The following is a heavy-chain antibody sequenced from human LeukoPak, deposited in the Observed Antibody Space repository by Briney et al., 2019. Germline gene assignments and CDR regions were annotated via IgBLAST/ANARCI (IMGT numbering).Heavy chain of an antibody. Sequence: GGSLRLSCAASGFTVSSNYMSWVRQAPGKGLEWVSIIFSGGSTYYADSVKGRFTISRDNSKNTLYLQMNSLRAEDTAVYYCARDAVTRSYFDYWGQGTLVTVSS. V-gene: IGHV3-53*01. CDR2: IFSGGST. CDR1: GFTVSSNY. CDR3: ARDAVTRSYFDY. D-gene: IGHD4-17*01. J-gene: IGHJ4*02.